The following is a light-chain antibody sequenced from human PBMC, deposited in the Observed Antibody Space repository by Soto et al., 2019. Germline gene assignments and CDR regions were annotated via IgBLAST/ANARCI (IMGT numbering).Light chain of an antibody. J-gene: IGKJ3*01. CDR2: DAS. Sequence: DIVLTQSPATLSLSPGERATLSCRASQSVSTYLAWYQQRPGQAPRLLIYDASHRATGIPPRFSGSGSGTDFTLTISTLEPEDLAIYYCQQRSSLFTFGPRTKVEIK. V-gene: IGKV3-11*01. CDR1: QSVSTY. CDR3: QQRSSLFT.